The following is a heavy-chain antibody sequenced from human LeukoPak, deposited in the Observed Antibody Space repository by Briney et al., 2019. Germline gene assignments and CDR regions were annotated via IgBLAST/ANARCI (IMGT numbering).Heavy chain of an antibody. J-gene: IGHJ6*03. Sequence: SETLSLTCAVSGGSISSSNWWSWVRQPPGKGLEWIGEIYHSGSTNYNPSLKSRVTISVDKSKNQFSLKLSSVTAADTAVYYCARDWYSSGWTRYYYYMDVWGKGTTVTVSS. CDR3: ARDWYSSGWTRYYYYMDV. CDR2: IYHSGST. V-gene: IGHV4-4*02. CDR1: GGSISSSNW. D-gene: IGHD6-19*01.